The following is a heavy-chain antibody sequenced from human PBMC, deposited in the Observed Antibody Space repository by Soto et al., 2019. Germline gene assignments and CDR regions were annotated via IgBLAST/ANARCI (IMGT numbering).Heavy chain of an antibody. Sequence: KPSETLSLTCAVYGGSFSGYYWSWIRQPPGKGLEWIGEISHSGSTNYNPSLKSRLTISVDTSKNQFSLKLSSATAADTAVYYCARGIRVGATFYGMDVWGQGTTVTVSS. D-gene: IGHD1-26*01. CDR3: ARGIRVGATFYGMDV. J-gene: IGHJ6*02. CDR1: GGSFSGYY. CDR2: ISHSGST. V-gene: IGHV4-34*01.